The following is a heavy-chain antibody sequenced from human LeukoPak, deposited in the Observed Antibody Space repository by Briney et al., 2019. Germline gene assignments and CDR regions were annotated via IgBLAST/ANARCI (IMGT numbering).Heavy chain of an antibody. CDR1: GGSIISGGYY. V-gene: IGHV4-31*03. CDR2: IYYSGTT. J-gene: IGHJ4*02. D-gene: IGHD2-2*02. Sequence: TLSLTGPVSGGSIISGGYYWSWSRQHPGKGLEWICYIYYSGTTYYTPSLKSRFTMSVDPSKSQFSLKLTSVTAADTDVYSCASARGSCSSTSCYTGWRYFDYWGQGTLVTVSS. CDR3: ASARGSCSSTSCYTGWRYFDY.